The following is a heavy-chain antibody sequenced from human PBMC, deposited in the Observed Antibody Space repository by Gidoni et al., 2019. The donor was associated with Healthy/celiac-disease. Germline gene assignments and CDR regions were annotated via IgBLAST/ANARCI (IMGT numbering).Heavy chain of an antibody. V-gene: IGHV3-30-3*01. J-gene: IGHJ4*02. CDR3: ARSSGSYYNGDY. Sequence: QVQLVESGGGVVQPGRSLRLSCAASGFTFSSYAMHWVRQAPGKGLEWVAVISYDGSNKYYADSVKGRFTISRDNSKNTLYLQMNSLRAEDTAVYYCARSSGSYYNGDYWGQGTLVTVSS. D-gene: IGHD3-10*01. CDR1: GFTFSSYA. CDR2: ISYDGSNK.